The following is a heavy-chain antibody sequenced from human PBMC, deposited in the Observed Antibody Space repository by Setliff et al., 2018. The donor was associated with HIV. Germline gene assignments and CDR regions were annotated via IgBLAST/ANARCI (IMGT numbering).Heavy chain of an antibody. CDR3: ARHYGGNLDAFDI. V-gene: IGHV4-39*01. CDR1: GASISSTSYY. D-gene: IGHD4-17*01. CDR2: IYYSGST. Sequence: SETLSLTCTVSGASISSTSYYWGWIRQPPGKGLEWIGSIYYSGSTYYNPSLKSRVTISVDMSKNQFSLKLSSVTAADTAVFYCARHYGGNLDAFDIWGQGTMVTVSS. J-gene: IGHJ3*02.